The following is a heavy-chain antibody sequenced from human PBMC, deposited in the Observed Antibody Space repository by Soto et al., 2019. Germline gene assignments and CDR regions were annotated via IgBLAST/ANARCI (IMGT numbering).Heavy chain of an antibody. Sequence: EVQLVESGGGLVQPGGSLRLSCAASGFTFSAHYMDWVRQAPGKGLEWVGRIKNKANSYTTEYAASVEGRFTISREDSQNFLYLQMNSRKTEDTAVYYCARVSLVGPSGGRYFDYWGQGSRSPSPQ. CDR3: ARVSLVGPSGGRYFDY. CDR1: GFTFSAHY. V-gene: IGHV3-72*01. J-gene: IGHJ4*02. CDR2: IKNKANSYTT. D-gene: IGHD1-26*01.